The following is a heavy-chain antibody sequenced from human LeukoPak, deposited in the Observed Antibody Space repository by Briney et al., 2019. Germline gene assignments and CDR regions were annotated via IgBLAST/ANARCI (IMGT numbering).Heavy chain of an antibody. D-gene: IGHD3-3*01. J-gene: IGHJ4*02. CDR1: GGSFSGYY. Sequence: KTSETLSLTCAVYGGSFSGYYWSWIRQPPGKGLEWIGEINHRGSTNYNPSLKSRVTISVDTSKNQFSLKLSSVTAADTAVYYCARNPRYDFWSGYYTGTFDYWGQGTLVTVSS. CDR3: ARNPRYDFWSGYYTGTFDY. CDR2: INHRGST. V-gene: IGHV4-34*01.